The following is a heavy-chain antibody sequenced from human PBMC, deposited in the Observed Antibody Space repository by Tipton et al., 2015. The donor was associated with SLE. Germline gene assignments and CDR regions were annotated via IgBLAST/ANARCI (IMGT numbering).Heavy chain of an antibody. V-gene: IGHV4-34*01. CDR3: ARGTGGLFDP. CDR2: INHSGST. J-gene: IGHJ5*02. CDR1: GFTFSDYY. D-gene: IGHD1-14*01. Sequence: LRLSCAASGFTFSDYYMSWIRQAPGKGLEWIGEINHSGSTNYNPSLKSRVTISVDTSKNQFSLKLSSVTAADTAVYYCARGTGGLFDPWGRGTLVTVSS.